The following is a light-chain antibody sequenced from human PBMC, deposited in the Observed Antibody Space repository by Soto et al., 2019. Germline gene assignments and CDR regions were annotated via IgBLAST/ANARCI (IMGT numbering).Light chain of an antibody. CDR2: AAS. V-gene: IGKV3-20*01. CDR1: QSVSSN. Sequence: EIVLTQSPATLSLSPGERATLSCRASQSVSSNLAWYQQKPGQAPRLLIYAASTRATGIPDRFSGSGSGTDFTLTISRLEPEDFAVYYCQQYGSSTVTFGQGTRLEIK. J-gene: IGKJ5*01. CDR3: QQYGSSTVT.